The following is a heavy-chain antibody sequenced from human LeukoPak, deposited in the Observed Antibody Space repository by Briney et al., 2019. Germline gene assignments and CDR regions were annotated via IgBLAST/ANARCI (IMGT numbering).Heavy chain of an antibody. Sequence: ASVKVSCKASGYTFTSYYMHWVRQAPGQGLEWMGIINPSGGSTSYAQKFQGRVTITADKSTSTAYMELSSLRSEDTAVYYCASPRPAAAYYYFDYWGQGTLVTVSS. V-gene: IGHV1-46*01. CDR2: INPSGGST. D-gene: IGHD6-13*01. J-gene: IGHJ4*02. CDR1: GYTFTSYY. CDR3: ASPRPAAAYYYFDY.